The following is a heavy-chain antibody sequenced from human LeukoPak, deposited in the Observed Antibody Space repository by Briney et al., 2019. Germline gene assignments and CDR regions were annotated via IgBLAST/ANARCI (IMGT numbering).Heavy chain of an antibody. V-gene: IGHV3-30*04. D-gene: IGHD6-19*01. J-gene: IGHJ4*02. CDR2: ISYDGSNE. CDR1: GFPFSSDA. Sequence: GGSLRLSCSASGFPFSSDAMHWVRQAPRRGLEWLAVISYDGSNEHHAESVRGRFTISRNSLRPEDTAVYYCARDLVYSSGWYAGELDHWGLGTLVIVSS. CDR3: ARDLVYSSGWYAGELDH.